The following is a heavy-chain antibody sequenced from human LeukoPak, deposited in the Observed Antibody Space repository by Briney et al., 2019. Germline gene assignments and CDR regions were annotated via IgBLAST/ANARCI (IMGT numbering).Heavy chain of an antibody. CDR3: ARSGGPGTYHQLRYNWFDP. V-gene: IGHV3-33*01. Sequence: GGSLRLSCAASKFTFSSYGMHWVRQAPGKGLEWVAVIWYDGSNKQYAESVKGRFTISRDNSINTLYLQMNSLRGEDTAVYYCARSGGPGTYHQLRYNWFDPWGQGTLVTVSS. J-gene: IGHJ5*02. D-gene: IGHD3-10*01. CDR1: KFTFSSYG. CDR2: IWYDGSNK.